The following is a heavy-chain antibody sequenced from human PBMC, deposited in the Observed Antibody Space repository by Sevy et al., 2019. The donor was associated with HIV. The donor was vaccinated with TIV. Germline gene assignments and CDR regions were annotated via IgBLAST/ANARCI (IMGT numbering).Heavy chain of an antibody. CDR1: GYIVTDYY. J-gene: IGHJ4*01. CDR2: SNPNNADDS. CDR3: TRDDIYTHPLEFDW. Sequence: ASVKVSCKASGYIVTDYYMHWVRQAPGQGLEWMGLSNPNNADDSRSAQRFQGRLTLTTDMSINTLCMELSRLKFDDTATYFGTRDDIYTHPLEFDWWSHGALVTVSS. V-gene: IGHV1-2*02. D-gene: IGHD2-2*02.